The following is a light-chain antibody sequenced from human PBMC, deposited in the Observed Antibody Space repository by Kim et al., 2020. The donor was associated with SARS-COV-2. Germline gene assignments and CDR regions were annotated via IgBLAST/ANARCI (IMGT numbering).Light chain of an antibody. CDR3: NSRDSSGNPSV. CDR2: GKN. J-gene: IGLJ2*01. V-gene: IGLV3-19*01. Sequence: ALGQTVRITCQGDRLRSYYASWYQQKPGQAPVLVIYGKNNRPSGIPYRFSGSSSGNTASLTITGAQAEDEADYYCNSRDSSGNPSVFGGGTQLTVL. CDR1: RLRSYY.